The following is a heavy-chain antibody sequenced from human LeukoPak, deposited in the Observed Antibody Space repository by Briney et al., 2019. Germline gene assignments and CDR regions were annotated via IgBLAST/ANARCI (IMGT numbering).Heavy chain of an antibody. D-gene: IGHD3-22*01. CDR1: GFIFSDYY. J-gene: IGHJ4*02. CDR2: ISRSTRYT. CDR3: ARGGDSSGYPLSLTY. Sequence: PGGSLRLSCAASGFIFSDYYMSWIRQAPGKGLEWVSYISRSTRYTNYADSVKGRFTISRDNARNSLYLQMNSLRAEDTAVYYCARGGDSSGYPLSLTYWGQGTLVTVSS. V-gene: IGHV3-11*06.